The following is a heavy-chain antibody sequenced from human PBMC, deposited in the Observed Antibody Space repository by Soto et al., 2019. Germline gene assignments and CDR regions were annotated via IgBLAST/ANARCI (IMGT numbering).Heavy chain of an antibody. V-gene: IGHV1-69*01. CDR2: IIPMFGTA. Sequence: QVQLVQSGAEVKKPGSSVKVSCTASGDTFSSYAINWVRQAPGQGLEWMEGIIPMFGTANYAQKFKGRVTITAGESTSTVYMELSSLRSEDTAVYYCARVGPAHYYDSSGYYSPLDYWGQGTLVTVSS. D-gene: IGHD3-22*01. CDR3: ARVGPAHYYDSSGYYSPLDY. J-gene: IGHJ4*02. CDR1: GDTFSSYA.